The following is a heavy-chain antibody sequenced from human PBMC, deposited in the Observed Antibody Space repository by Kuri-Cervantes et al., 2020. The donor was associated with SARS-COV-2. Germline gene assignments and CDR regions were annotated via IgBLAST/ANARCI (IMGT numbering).Heavy chain of an antibody. V-gene: IGHV3-48*01. CDR1: GFTFSSYS. J-gene: IGHJ3*02. CDR2: ISSSSSTK. Sequence: GESLKISCAASGFTFSSYSMNWVRQAPGKGLEWVSYISSSSSTKYYADSVKGRFTISRDNSKNTLYLQMNSLRAEDTAVYYCAKDYYDSSGYYDAFDIWGQGTMVTVSS. CDR3: AKDYYDSSGYYDAFDI. D-gene: IGHD3-22*01.